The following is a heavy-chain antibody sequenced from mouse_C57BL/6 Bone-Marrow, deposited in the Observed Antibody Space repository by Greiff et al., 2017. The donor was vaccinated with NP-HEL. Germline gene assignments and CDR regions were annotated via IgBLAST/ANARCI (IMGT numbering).Heavy chain of an antibody. CDR2: ISDGGSYT. D-gene: IGHD1-1*01. Sequence: VQLKESGGGLVKPGGSLKLSCAASGFTFSSYAMSWVRQTPEKRLEWVATISDGGSYTYYPDNVKGRFTISRDNAKNNLYLQMSQLKSEDTAMYYCARGGSGGYYAMDYWGQGTSVTVSS. CDR1: GFTFSSYA. CDR3: ARGGSGGYYAMDY. V-gene: IGHV5-4*01. J-gene: IGHJ4*01.